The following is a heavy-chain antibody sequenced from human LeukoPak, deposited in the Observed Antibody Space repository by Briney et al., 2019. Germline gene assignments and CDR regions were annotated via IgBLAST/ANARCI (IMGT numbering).Heavy chain of an antibody. D-gene: IGHD3-22*01. CDR3: AKAKYYYDSSGYYSQAYYYYGMDV. CDR1: GFTFSSYA. J-gene: IGHJ6*02. CDR2: ISGSGGST. Sequence: PGGSLRLSCAASGFTFSSYAMNWVRQAPGKGLEWASAISGSGGSTYYADSVKGRFTISRDNSKNTLYLQMNSLRAEDTAVYYCAKAKYYYDSSGYYSQAYYYYGMDVWGQGTTVTVSS. V-gene: IGHV3-23*01.